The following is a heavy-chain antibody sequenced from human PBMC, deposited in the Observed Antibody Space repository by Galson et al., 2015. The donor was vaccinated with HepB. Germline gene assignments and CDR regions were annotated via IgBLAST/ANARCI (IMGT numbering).Heavy chain of an antibody. D-gene: IGHD3-22*01. Sequence: QSGAEVKKPGESLRISCKGSGYSFISYWISWVRQMPGKGLEWMGRIDPNDSYTTYNPSFQGHVTISADKSISTAYLQWNSLKASDTAIYYCASQYYYDSSGYYYNAFDIWGQGTMVTVSA. J-gene: IGHJ3*02. CDR1: GYSFISYW. V-gene: IGHV5-10-1*01. CDR3: ASQYYYDSSGYYYNAFDI. CDR2: IDPNDSYT.